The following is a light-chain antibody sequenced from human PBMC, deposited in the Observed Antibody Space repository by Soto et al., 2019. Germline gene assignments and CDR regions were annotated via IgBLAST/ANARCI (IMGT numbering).Light chain of an antibody. V-gene: IGKV1-12*01. J-gene: IGKJ5*01. Sequence: DSHMTRSPYSLSASLGFEVQXTCXASQRIGPYVNWYQQKPGKPPKLLISAATNLADGVHSRFGGSGSGTDFTLTISSLQPEDFATYYCQQANSFPLTFGQGTRLEIK. CDR1: QRIGPY. CDR2: AAT. CDR3: QQANSFPLT.